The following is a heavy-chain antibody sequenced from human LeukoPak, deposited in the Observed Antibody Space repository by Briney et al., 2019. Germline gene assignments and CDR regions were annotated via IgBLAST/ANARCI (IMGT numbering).Heavy chain of an antibody. J-gene: IGHJ4*02. CDR2: VAYTGST. CDR1: GGSITSGEHY. Sequence: SQTLSLTCTVSGGSITSGEHYCSWIRQPPGKGLEWIGYVAYTGSTNYNPSLSSRVTMSVDTSKNQFSLKLSSVTAADTAVYYCARGLVSSSSSWYYYFDYWGQGTLVTVSS. D-gene: IGHD6-13*01. V-gene: IGHV4-30-4*01. CDR3: ARGLVSSSSSWYYYFDY.